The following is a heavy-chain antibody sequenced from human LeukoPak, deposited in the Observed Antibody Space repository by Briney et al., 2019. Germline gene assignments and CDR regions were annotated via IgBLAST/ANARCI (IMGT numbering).Heavy chain of an antibody. Sequence: GGSLRLSCAASGFTFDDYAMHWVRQAPGKGLEWVSGISWNSGSIGYADSVKGRFTISRDNAKNSLYLQMNSLRAEDTALYYCAKDMGGSGYVRTYYYYGMDVWGQGTLVTVSS. CDR1: GFTFDDYA. CDR2: ISWNSGSI. J-gene: IGHJ6*02. CDR3: AKDMGGSGYVRTYYYYGMDV. D-gene: IGHD5-12*01. V-gene: IGHV3-9*01.